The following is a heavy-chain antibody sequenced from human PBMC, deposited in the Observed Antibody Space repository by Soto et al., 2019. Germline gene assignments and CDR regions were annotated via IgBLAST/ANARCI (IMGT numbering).Heavy chain of an antibody. CDR3: ARGRTVYTYSSSRLSGWYFDL. CDR1: GGSFSGYF. D-gene: IGHD6-13*01. Sequence: PSETLALACAVYGGSFSGYFLSGIRQPPGKGLEWIGDINHSGSTTYNPSLKSRVTISVDTSKNQFSLKLSSVTAADTAVYYCARGRTVYTYSSSRLSGWYFDLWGHGTLVTVSS. V-gene: IGHV4-34*01. CDR2: INHSGST. J-gene: IGHJ2*01.